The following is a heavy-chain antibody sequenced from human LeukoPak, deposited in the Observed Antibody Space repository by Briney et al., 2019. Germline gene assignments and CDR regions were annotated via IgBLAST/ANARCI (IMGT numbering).Heavy chain of an antibody. CDR2: ISSSSSYM. V-gene: IGHV3-21*04. D-gene: IGHD4-17*01. CDR1: GFTFSSYT. CDR3: AKEIYGDSTGGRFQH. J-gene: IGHJ1*01. Sequence: GGSLRLSCAASGFTFSSYTMNWVRQAPGEGLEWVSSISSSSSYMYYADSVKGRFTISRDNAKNTLYLQMNSLRAEDTAVYYCAKEIYGDSTGGRFQHWGQGTLVTVSS.